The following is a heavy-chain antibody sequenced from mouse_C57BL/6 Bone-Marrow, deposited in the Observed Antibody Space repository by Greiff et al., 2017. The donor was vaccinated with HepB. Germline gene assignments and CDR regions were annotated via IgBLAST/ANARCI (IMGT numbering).Heavy chain of an antibody. V-gene: IGHV1-64*01. J-gene: IGHJ2*01. CDR3: TRRGIYDYALYY. CDR2: IHPNSGST. Sequence: VQLQQPGAELVKPGASVKLSCKASGYTFTSYWMHWVKQRPGQGLEWIGMIHPNSGSTNYNEKFKSKATLTVDKSSSTAYMQLSSLTSEDSAVYYCTRRGIYDYALYYWGQGTTLPVSS. CDR1: GYTFTSYW. D-gene: IGHD2-4*01.